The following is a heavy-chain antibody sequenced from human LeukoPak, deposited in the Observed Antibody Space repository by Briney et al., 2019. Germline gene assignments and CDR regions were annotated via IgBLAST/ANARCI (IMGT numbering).Heavy chain of an antibody. Sequence: KTGGSLILSCAASGFTFSSYSMNWVRQAPGKGLEWVSSISSSSTYIYYAESVKGRFTISRGNAKNSLYLHMNTLRAEDTAVYYCARKKMVGEEGFDIWGQGTMVTVSS. V-gene: IGHV3-21*01. J-gene: IGHJ3*02. CDR2: ISSSSTYI. CDR3: ARKKMVGEEGFDI. CDR1: GFTFSSYS. D-gene: IGHD3-10*02.